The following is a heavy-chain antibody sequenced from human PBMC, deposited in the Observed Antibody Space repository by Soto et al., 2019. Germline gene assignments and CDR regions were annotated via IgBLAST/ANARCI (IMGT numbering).Heavy chain of an antibody. J-gene: IGHJ3*02. Sequence: QVQLQQSGPGLVKPSETLSLICTVSGGSIRNYFWTWIRQPPGKGLEWIGRLYSIGNTVYNASLKRRVTMSIDMSKTQYSLKLSSMTATHTAVYSCVRDVECPGISGSWGAFDIWGEGTVVTV. D-gene: IGHD1-20*01. CDR3: VRDVECPGISGSWGAFDI. CDR2: LYSIGNT. CDR1: GGSIRNYF. V-gene: IGHV4-4*07.